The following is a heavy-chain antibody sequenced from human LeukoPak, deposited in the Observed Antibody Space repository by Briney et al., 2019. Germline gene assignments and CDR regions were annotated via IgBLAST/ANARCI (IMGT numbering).Heavy chain of an antibody. Sequence: PSETLSLTCTVSGYSISSGYYWGWIRQPPGQGLEWIGSIYHSGSTNYNPSLKSRVTISVDTSKNQFSLKLSSVTAADTAVYYCARQFRPYYYGSGIPSWFDPWGQGTLVTVSS. J-gene: IGHJ5*02. V-gene: IGHV4-38-2*02. D-gene: IGHD3-10*01. CDR3: ARQFRPYYYGSGIPSWFDP. CDR2: IYHSGST. CDR1: GYSISSGYY.